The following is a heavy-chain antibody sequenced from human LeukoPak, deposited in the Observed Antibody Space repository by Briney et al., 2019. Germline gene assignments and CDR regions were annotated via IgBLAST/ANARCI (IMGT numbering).Heavy chain of an antibody. D-gene: IGHD1-1*01. Sequence: SETLSLTCTVSGASISSYYWSWIRQPAGKGLEWIGCIYNSGSTNYNPSLKSRVTMSVDTSKTQFSLNLSSVTAADTAIYYCARSVPRQLETQSASFDYWGQGILVTVTS. V-gene: IGHV4-4*07. J-gene: IGHJ4*02. CDR3: ARSVPRQLETQSASFDY. CDR1: GASISSYY. CDR2: IYNSGST.